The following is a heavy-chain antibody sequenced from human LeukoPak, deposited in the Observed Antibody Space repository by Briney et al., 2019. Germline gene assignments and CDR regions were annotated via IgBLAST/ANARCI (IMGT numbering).Heavy chain of an antibody. D-gene: IGHD3-22*01. J-gene: IGHJ4*02. CDR1: GFSFSNFS. V-gene: IGHV3-48*01. Sequence: PGGSLRLSCEASGFSFSNFSMHWVRQAPGEGLEWLSYISRRSTAIYYAASVKGRFTISRDNAEKSLYLQMNSLRVEDTAVYFCARSSGHNLWGRGTLVTVSS. CDR2: ISRRSTAI. CDR3: ARSSGHNL.